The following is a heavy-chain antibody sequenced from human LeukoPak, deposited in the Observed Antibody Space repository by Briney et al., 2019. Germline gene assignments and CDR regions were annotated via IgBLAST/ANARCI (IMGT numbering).Heavy chain of an antibody. J-gene: IGHJ4*02. V-gene: IGHV1-2*06. D-gene: IGHD3-10*01. CDR1: GYTFTDYS. CDR2: INPKSGGT. Sequence: ASVKVSCKASGYTFTDYSVHWVRQAPGQGLEWMGRINPKSGGTNYAQKFQGRVTMTRDTSISTAYMELSRLRSDDTAMYYCANSNYYGSGISDYWGQGTLVTVSS. CDR3: ANSNYYGSGISDY.